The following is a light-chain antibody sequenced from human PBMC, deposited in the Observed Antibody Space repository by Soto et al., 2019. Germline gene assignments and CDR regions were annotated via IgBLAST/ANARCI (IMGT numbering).Light chain of an antibody. Sequence: QSALTQPASVSGSPGQSITISCTGTSSDVGGYKYVSWYQHHPGKAPKLMIYEGSKRPSGVSNRFSGSKSGNTASLTISGLQAEDEADYYCCSYAGSNYVFGTGTKLTVL. J-gene: IGLJ1*01. CDR1: SSDVGGYKY. CDR2: EGS. V-gene: IGLV2-23*01. CDR3: CSYAGSNYV.